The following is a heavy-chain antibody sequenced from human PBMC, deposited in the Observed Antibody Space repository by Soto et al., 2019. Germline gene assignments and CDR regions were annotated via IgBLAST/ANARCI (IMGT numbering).Heavy chain of an antibody. V-gene: IGHV3-7*01. J-gene: IGHJ6*03. Sequence: EVQLVESGGGLVQPGGSLRLSCAASGFTFSRNWMSWARQAPGKGLEWVANIKQDETEKYHVDSVKGRFTISRDNAEDTVFLQMNRLRAEDTAVYYCARGPTATTYSNHGYYYMDVWGKGTTVTVSS. D-gene: IGHD1-1*01. CDR1: GFTFSRNW. CDR3: ARGPTATTYSNHGYYYMDV. CDR2: IKQDETEK.